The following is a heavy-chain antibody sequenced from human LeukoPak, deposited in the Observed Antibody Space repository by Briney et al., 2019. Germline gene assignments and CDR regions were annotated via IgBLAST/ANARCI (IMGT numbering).Heavy chain of an antibody. CDR2: IDWDDDK. Sequence: SGPTLVNPTHTLTLTCTFSGFSLSTTGMCVSWIRQPTGKALERLARIDWDDDKYYSTSLKTRLTISKDTSKNQVVLTMTNMDPVDTATYYCARCSGSYVSCYFDYWGQGTLVTVSS. J-gene: IGHJ4*02. D-gene: IGHD1-26*01. CDR3: ARCSGSYVSCYFDY. V-gene: IGHV2-70*11. CDR1: GFSLSTTGMC.